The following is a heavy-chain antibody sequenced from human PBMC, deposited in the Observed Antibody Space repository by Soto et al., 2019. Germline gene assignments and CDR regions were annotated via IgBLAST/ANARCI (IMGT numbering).Heavy chain of an antibody. CDR1: GFTFSSYS. D-gene: IGHD1-26*01. CDR2: ISSSSSYI. Sequence: GGSLRLSCAASGFTFSSYSMNWVRQAPGKGLEWVSSISSSSSYIYYADSVKGRFTISRDNAKNSLYLQMNSLRAEDTAVYYCARDQVGATGYYYYGMDVWGQGTTVTVS. CDR3: ARDQVGATGYYYYGMDV. V-gene: IGHV3-21*01. J-gene: IGHJ6*02.